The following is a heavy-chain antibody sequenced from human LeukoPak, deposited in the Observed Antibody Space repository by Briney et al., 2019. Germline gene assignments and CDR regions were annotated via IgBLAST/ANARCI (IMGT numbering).Heavy chain of an antibody. V-gene: IGHV3-30-3*01. D-gene: IGHD2-15*01. Sequence: GGSLRLSCAASGFTFSSYAMHWVRQAPGKGLEWVAVISYDGSNKYYADSVKGRFTISRDNSKNTLYLQMNSLRAEDTAVYYCARAVWDIVVVVAGMDVWGQGTTVTVSS. CDR3: ARAVWDIVVVVAGMDV. CDR2: ISYDGSNK. CDR1: GFTFSSYA. J-gene: IGHJ6*02.